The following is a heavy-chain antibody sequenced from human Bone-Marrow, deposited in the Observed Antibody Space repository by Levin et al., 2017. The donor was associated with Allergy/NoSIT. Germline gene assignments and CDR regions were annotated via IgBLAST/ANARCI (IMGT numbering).Heavy chain of an antibody. Sequence: SVKVSCKASGGTFSSYAISWVRQAPGQGLEWMGGIIPIFGTANYAQKFQGRVTITADKSTSTAYMELSSLRSEDTAVYYCARSRKGCSGGSCSNLFPFDYWGQGTLVTVSS. V-gene: IGHV1-69*06. CDR1: GGTFSSYA. CDR2: IIPIFGTA. CDR3: ARSRKGCSGGSCSNLFPFDY. J-gene: IGHJ4*02. D-gene: IGHD2-15*01.